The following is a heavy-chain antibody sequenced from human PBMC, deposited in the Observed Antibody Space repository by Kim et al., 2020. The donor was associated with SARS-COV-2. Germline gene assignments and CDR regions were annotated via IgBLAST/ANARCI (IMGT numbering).Heavy chain of an antibody. CDR3: ARDLSLGRPGGFDY. D-gene: IGHD3-10*01. CDR1: EFTFSSYS. J-gene: IGHJ4*02. V-gene: IGHV3-21*01. Sequence: GGSLRLSCAASEFTFSSYSMNWVRQAPGKGLEWVSTISSSSDYIYYADSVEGRFTISRDNAKNSLYLQMNSLRADDTALYYCARDLSLGRPGGFDYWGQGTLVTVSS. CDR2: ISSSSDYI.